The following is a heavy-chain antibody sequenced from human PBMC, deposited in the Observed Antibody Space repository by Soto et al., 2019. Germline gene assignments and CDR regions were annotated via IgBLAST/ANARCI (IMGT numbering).Heavy chain of an antibody. Sequence: SVKVSCKASGFTFTSSAMQWVRQARGQRLEWKGWIVVGSGNTNYAQKFQERVTITRDMSTSTAYMELSSLSSEDTAVYYCAAVPPRFGELLDFDYWGQGTLVTVSS. CDR2: IVVGSGNT. V-gene: IGHV1-58*02. CDR3: AAVPPRFGELLDFDY. D-gene: IGHD3-10*01. J-gene: IGHJ4*02. CDR1: GFTFTSSA.